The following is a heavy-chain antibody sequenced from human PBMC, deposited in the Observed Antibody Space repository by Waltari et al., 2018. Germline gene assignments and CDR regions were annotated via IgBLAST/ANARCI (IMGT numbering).Heavy chain of an antibody. CDR3: ARGGRDGYNYGFDY. J-gene: IGHJ4*02. Sequence: QVQLQESGPGLVKPSETLSLTCTVSGGSISSYYWSWIRQPPGKGLEWIGYIYYSGSTNDNPSLKSRVTIAVDTSKNQFSLKLSSVTAADTAVYYCARGGRDGYNYGFDYWGQGTLVTVSS. V-gene: IGHV4-59*01. D-gene: IGHD5-12*01. CDR2: IYYSGST. CDR1: GGSISSYY.